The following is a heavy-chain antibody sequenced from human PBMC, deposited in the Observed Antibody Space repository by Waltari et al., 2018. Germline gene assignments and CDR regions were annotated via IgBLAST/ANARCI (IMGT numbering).Heavy chain of an antibody. D-gene: IGHD5-12*01. CDR2: IKPDGSWR. V-gene: IGHV3-7*01. CDR1: GFTFSSYG. CDR3: ARDRGWLQFDY. Sequence: VQLVESGGGVVQPGRSLRLSCAASGFTFSSYGMHWVRQATGKGLGWVANIKPDGSWRSYVDLVRCRFTISRDNAKSSLYLQINSLTVEDTAIYYCARDRGWLQFDYWGQGALVIVSS. J-gene: IGHJ4*02.